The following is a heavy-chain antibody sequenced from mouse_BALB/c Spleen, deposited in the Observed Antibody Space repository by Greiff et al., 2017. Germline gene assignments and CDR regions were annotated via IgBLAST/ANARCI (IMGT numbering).Heavy chain of an antibody. CDR1: GYSFTSYY. V-gene: IGHV1S135*01. CDR2: IDPFNGGT. CDR3: AIGSSHFDY. J-gene: IGHJ2*01. Sequence: VQLKESGPELMKPGASVKISCKASGYSFTSYYMHWVKQSHGKSLEWIGYIDPFNGGTSYNQKFKGKATLTVDKSSSTAYMHLSSLTSEDSAVYYCAIGSSHFDYWGQGTTLTVSS. D-gene: IGHD1-1*01.